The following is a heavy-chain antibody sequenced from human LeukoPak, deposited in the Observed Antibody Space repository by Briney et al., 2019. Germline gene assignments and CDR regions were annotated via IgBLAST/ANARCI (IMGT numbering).Heavy chain of an antibody. V-gene: IGHV4-30-4*01. Sequence: PSETLSLTCTVSGGSISSGDYYWSWIRQPPGKGLEWIGYIYYSGSTYYNPSLKSRVTISVVTSKNQFSLKLSSVTAADTAVYYCARDRWAPYAFDIWGQGTMVTVSS. CDR1: GGSISSGDYY. CDR2: IYYSGST. D-gene: IGHD4-23*01. J-gene: IGHJ3*02. CDR3: ARDRWAPYAFDI.